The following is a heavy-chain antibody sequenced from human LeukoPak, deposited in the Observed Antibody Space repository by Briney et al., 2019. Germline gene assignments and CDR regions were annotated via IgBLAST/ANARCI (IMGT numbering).Heavy chain of an antibody. CDR3: ATDIEMATIEGY. V-gene: IGHV1-2*02. J-gene: IGHJ4*02. Sequence: ASVKVSCKASGYTFSDDAISWVRQAPGQGLEWMGWINPNSGGTNYAQKFQGRVTMTRDTSISTAYMELSRLRSDDTAVYYCATDIEMATIEGYWGQGTLVTVSS. CDR1: GYTFSDDA. D-gene: IGHD5-24*01. CDR2: INPNSGGT.